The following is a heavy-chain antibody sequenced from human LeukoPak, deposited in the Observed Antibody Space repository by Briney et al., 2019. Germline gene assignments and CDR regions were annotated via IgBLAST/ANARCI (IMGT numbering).Heavy chain of an antibody. Sequence: QSGRSLRLSCAASGFTFSSYWMHWVRQVPGKGLVWVSRINSDGSSTSYADSVKGRFTISRDNAKNTLYVQMNSLRVEDTAVYYCSTGSGHAFDIWGRGTMVTVSS. CDR1: GFTFSSYW. J-gene: IGHJ3*02. D-gene: IGHD3-10*01. CDR2: INSDGSST. V-gene: IGHV3-74*01. CDR3: STGSGHAFDI.